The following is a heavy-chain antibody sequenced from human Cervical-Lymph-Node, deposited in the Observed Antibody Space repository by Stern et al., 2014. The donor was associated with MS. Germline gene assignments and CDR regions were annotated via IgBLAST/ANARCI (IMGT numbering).Heavy chain of an antibody. J-gene: IGHJ1*01. CDR3: ARGRWLQFRDEYFQH. CDR1: RDTFNNYA. D-gene: IGHD5-24*01. CDR2: IIPVLEIG. V-gene: IGHV1-69*09. Sequence: QVQLVESGAEVRTPGSSVKVSCKASRDTFNNYAINWVRQAPGQGLEWMGRIIPVLEIGNYAQEFQGRVTISADTSTGTAYMELNSLRYEDTAVYYCARGRWLQFRDEYFQHWGQGTLVAVSS.